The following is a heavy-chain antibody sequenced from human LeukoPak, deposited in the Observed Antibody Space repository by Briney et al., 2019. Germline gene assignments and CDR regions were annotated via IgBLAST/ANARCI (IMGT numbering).Heavy chain of an antibody. CDR3: TKDRVGASPHDAFDI. V-gene: IGHV3-23*01. CDR1: GFTFSSYG. J-gene: IGHJ3*02. CDR2: ISGSGGST. Sequence: GGSLRLSCAASGFTFSSYGMSWVRQAPGKGLEWVSAISGSGGSTYYADSVKGRFTISRDNSKNTLYLQMNSLRAEDTAVYYCTKDRVGASPHDAFDIWGQGTMVTVSS. D-gene: IGHD1-26*01.